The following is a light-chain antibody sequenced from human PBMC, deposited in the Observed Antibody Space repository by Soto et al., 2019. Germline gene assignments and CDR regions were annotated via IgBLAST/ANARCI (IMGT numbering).Light chain of an antibody. V-gene: IGKV4-1*01. CDR3: QQYYNTPYT. Sequence: EIMMTQSPGTLSVSPGEGATLSCTASQSVNLNLAWYQQRPEQPPRLLIYWASTRQSGVPDRFVGSGSETDFTLTISSLQAGDEAVYHCQQYYNTPYTFGQGTKLEIK. CDR1: QSVNLN. J-gene: IGKJ2*01. CDR2: WAS.